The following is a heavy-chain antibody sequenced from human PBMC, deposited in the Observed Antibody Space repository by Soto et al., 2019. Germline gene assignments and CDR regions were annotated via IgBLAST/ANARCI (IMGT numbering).Heavy chain of an antibody. V-gene: IGHV1-8*01. J-gene: IGHJ6*02. CDR1: GYTFTSYD. Sequence: GASVKVSCKASGYTFTSYDINWVRRATGQGLEWMGWMNPNSGNTGYAQKFQGRVTMTRNTSISTAYMELSSLRSEETAVYYCAGLAAAGTGNDDYYYGMDVWG. CDR3: AGLAAAGTGNDDYYYGMDV. D-gene: IGHD6-13*01. CDR2: MNPNSGNT.